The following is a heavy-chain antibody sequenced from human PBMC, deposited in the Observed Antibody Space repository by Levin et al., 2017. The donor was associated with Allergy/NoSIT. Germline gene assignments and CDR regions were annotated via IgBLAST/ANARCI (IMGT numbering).Heavy chain of an antibody. J-gene: IGHJ1*01. D-gene: IGHD1-1*01. Sequence: GGSLRLSCAASGFTFSDYYMSWIRQAPGKGLEWVSYISSSSSYTNYADSVKGRFTISRDNAKNSLYLQMNSLRAEDTAVYYCARPGLDAEYFQHWGQGTLVTVSS. CDR1: GFTFSDYY. CDR2: ISSSSSYT. V-gene: IGHV3-11*03. CDR3: ARPGLDAEYFQH.